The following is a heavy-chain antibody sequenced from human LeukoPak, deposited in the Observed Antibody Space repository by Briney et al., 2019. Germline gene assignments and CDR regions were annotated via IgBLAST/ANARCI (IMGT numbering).Heavy chain of an antibody. J-gene: IGHJ4*02. CDR3: ARDHCSSTSCYRNSDY. CDR2: INPNGGGT. D-gene: IGHD2-2*02. V-gene: IGHV1-2*06. Sequence: ASVKVSCKASGYTFTGYYMHWVRQAPGQGLEWLGRINPNGGGTNYAQKFQGRVTMTRDTSISTAYMELSRLRSDDTAMYYCARDHCSSTSCYRNSDYWGQGTLVTVSS. CDR1: GYTFTGYY.